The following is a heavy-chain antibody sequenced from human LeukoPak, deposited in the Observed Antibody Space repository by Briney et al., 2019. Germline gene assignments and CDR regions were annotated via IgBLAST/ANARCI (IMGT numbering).Heavy chain of an antibody. D-gene: IGHD1-26*01. CDR3: ASMWEGGY. J-gene: IGHJ4*02. Sequence: GESLRLSCAASGFTFRNYWMSWVRQAPGKGLEWVATVKQDRSEKYYGDSVKGRFTISRDNAQSSLFLQMNSLRDEDAAVYFCASMWEGGYWGQGTLVTVSS. CDR1: GFTFRNYW. CDR2: VKQDRSEK. V-gene: IGHV3-7*01.